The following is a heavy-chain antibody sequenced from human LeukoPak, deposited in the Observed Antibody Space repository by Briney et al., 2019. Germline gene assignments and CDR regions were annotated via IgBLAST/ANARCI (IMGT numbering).Heavy chain of an antibody. CDR1: GFTFDDYA. V-gene: IGHV3-9*01. Sequence: GGSLRLSCAASGFTFDDYAMHWVRQAPGKGLEWVSGISWNSGSIGYADSVKGRFTISRDNAKNSLYLQMNNLRAEDTAVYYCVRVREKWGSGFDSWGQGTLVTVSS. CDR3: VRVREKWGSGFDS. D-gene: IGHD7-27*01. CDR2: ISWNSGSI. J-gene: IGHJ4*02.